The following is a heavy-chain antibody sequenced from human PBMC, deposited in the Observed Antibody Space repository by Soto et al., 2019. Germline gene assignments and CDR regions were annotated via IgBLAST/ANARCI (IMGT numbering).Heavy chain of an antibody. D-gene: IGHD6-13*01. J-gene: IGHJ4*02. CDR1: GGTFSSYA. CDR3: ARAPPSSSWAFDY. Sequence: SVKVSCKASGGTFSSYAISWVRQAPEQGLEWMGGIIPIFGTANYAQKFQGRVTITADESTSTAYMGLSSLRSEDTAVYYCARAPPSSSWAFDYWGQGTLVTVSS. V-gene: IGHV1-69*13. CDR2: IIPIFGTA.